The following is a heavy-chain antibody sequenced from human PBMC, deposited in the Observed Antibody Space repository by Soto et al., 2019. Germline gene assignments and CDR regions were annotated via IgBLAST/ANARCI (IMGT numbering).Heavy chain of an antibody. D-gene: IGHD3-10*01. CDR1: GGSISSYY. CDR3: ARDDSERPATY. V-gene: IGHV4-59*01. Sequence: SETLSLTCIVSGGSISSYYWTWTRQPPVKGLEWIGCVYNGATTSYNPSLRSRVTISVDTSKNQFSLKLTSVTAADTAMYYCARDDSERPATYWGQGTPLTVSS. J-gene: IGHJ4*02. CDR2: VYNGATT.